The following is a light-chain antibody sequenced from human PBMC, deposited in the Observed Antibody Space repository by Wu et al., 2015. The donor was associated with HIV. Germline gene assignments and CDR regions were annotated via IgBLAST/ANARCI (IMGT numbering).Light chain of an antibody. V-gene: IGKV1-6*01. J-gene: IGKJ1*01. CDR3: LQDYSYPAT. Sequence: AIQMTQSPSSLSTSVGDRVTITCRASQGIRNDLGWYQQKPGEAPTLLIYAASSLQSGVPSRFSGSGSGTDFTLTISTLQPEDFATYYCLQDYSYPATFGQGTKVEIK. CDR2: AAS. CDR1: QGIRND.